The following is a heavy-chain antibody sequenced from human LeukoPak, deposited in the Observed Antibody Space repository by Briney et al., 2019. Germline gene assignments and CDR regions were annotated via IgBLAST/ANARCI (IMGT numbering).Heavy chain of an antibody. CDR2: ISAYNGNT. CDR3: ARDIFYGSGSCKPNDY. D-gene: IGHD3-10*01. Sequence: ASVKVSCKASGYTFTSYGISWVRQAPGQGLEWMGWISAYNGNTNYAQKLQGRVTMTTDTSTSTAYMELRSLRSDDTAVYYCARDIFYGSGSCKPNDYWGQGTLVTVSS. V-gene: IGHV1-18*01. J-gene: IGHJ4*02. CDR1: GYTFTSYG.